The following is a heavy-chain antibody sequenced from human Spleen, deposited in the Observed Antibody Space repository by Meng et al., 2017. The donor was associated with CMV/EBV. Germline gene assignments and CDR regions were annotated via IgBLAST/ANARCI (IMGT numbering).Heavy chain of an antibody. V-gene: IGHV1-46*01. J-gene: IGHJ5*02. D-gene: IGHD6-13*01. CDR2: INLNGGRT. CDR3: ARGSPPYSSSWYNKWFDP. Sequence: ASVKVSCKASGYTFTSYYMHWVRQAPGQGLEWMGIINLNGGRTTYAQKFQGRVTMTRDTPTSTVYMDLNSLRFEDTAVYYCARGSPPYSSSWYNKWFDPWGQGTLVTVSS. CDR1: GYTFTSYY.